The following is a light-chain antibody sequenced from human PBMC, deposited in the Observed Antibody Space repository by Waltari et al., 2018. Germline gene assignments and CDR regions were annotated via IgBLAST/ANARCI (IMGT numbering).Light chain of an antibody. Sequence: SYELTQPPSVSVSPGQTARITCSGDESPKQYAFWYRQKPGQAPDLLIYKDPERPSGIPERVSASSSGTTVTLTITGVQPEDEADYYCQSADSTNTYWVFGGGTKLTVL. CDR2: KDP. CDR3: QSADSTNTYWV. V-gene: IGLV3-25*03. CDR1: ESPKQY. J-gene: IGLJ2*01.